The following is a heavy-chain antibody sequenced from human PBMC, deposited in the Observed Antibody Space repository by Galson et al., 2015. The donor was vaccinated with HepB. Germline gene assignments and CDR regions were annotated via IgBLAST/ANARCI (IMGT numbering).Heavy chain of an antibody. CDR3: AKSNNADY. CDR1: GFTFRSYW. D-gene: IGHD1/OR15-1a*01. V-gene: IGHV3-7*01. Sequence: LRLSCAASGFTFRSYWMSWVRQAPGKGPEWVAAIKSDGSEKNYADSVKGRFTISRDNSKNTLYLQMNSLRAEDTAVYYCAKSNNADYWGQGTLVTVSS. CDR2: IKSDGSEK. J-gene: IGHJ4*02.